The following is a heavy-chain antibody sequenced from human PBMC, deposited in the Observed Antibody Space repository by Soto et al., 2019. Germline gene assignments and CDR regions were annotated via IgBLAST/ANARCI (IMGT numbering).Heavy chain of an antibody. D-gene: IGHD6-19*01. CDR3: ARGAVAGRIPPFDY. J-gene: IGHJ4*02. Sequence: SVKVSCKASGGTFSSYAISWVRQAPGQGLEWMGGIIPIFGTANYAQKFQGRVTITADESTSTAYMELSSLRSEDTAVYFCARGAVAGRIPPFDYWGQGTLVTVSS. CDR1: GGTFSSYA. CDR2: IIPIFGTA. V-gene: IGHV1-69*13.